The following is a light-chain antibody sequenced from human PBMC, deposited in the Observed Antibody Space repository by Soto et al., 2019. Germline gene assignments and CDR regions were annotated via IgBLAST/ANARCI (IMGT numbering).Light chain of an antibody. CDR2: GAS. J-gene: IGKJ4*01. CDR3: QEFASN. Sequence: ILLTQSPCPLTLSPGARATLSCRASQSVNTRLAWYQHKPGQAPRLVISGASSRATGIPERCSCSGSSTDFTLTISSLEPADFAVYYCQEFASNFGGGTKVDIK. CDR1: QSVNTR. V-gene: IGKV3-20*01.